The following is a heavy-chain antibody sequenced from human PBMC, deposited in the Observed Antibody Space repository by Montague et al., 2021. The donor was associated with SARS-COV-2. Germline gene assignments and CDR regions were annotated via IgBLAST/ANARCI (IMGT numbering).Heavy chain of an antibody. J-gene: IGHJ6*02. D-gene: IGHD1-26*01. CDR1: GDSISDYY. Sequence: SETLSLTCTVSGDSISDYYWSWIRQPAGKGLEWIGRIYTSGSTNYNPFLKSRVTISVDTSKNQFSLKLSSVTAADTAVYYCARDRVDRYSGSRTAYGMDVWGQGTTVTVSS. CDR3: ARDRVDRYSGSRTAYGMDV. V-gene: IGHV4-4*07. CDR2: IYTSGST.